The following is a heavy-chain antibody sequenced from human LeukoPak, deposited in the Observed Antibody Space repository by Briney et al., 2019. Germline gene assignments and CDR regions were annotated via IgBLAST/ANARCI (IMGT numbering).Heavy chain of an antibody. CDR3: ARAFEYSRYFDY. J-gene: IGHJ4*02. CDR2: IIPIFGTA. V-gene: IGHV1-69*05. CDR1: GGTFSSYA. D-gene: IGHD6-6*01. Sequence: SVKVSCKASGGTFSSYAISWVRQAPGQGLGWMGGIIPIFGTANYAQKFQGRVTITTDESTSTAYMELSSLRSEDTAVYYCARAFEYSRYFDYWGQGTLVTVSS.